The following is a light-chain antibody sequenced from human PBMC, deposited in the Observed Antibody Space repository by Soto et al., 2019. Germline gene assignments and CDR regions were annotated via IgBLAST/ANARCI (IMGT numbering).Light chain of an antibody. Sequence: DIQMTQSPSTLSASVGDRVTITCRASQSIDSWLAWYQHKPGKAPKLLIYKASSLESGVPSRFSGSGSGTEFPLTISSLQPDDFATYYCQQYNSYSLTFGGGTKVDIK. V-gene: IGKV1-5*03. J-gene: IGKJ4*01. CDR2: KAS. CDR3: QQYNSYSLT. CDR1: QSIDSW.